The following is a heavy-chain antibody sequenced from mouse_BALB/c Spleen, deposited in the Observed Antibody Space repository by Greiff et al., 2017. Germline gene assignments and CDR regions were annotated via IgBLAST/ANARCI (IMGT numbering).Heavy chain of an antibody. D-gene: IGHD2-1*01. J-gene: IGHJ4*01. CDR1: GFNIKDTY. Sequence: EVQLQQSGAELVKPGASVKLSCTASGFNIKDTYMHWVKQRPEQGLEWIGRIDPANGNTKYDPKFQGKATITADTSSNTAYLQLSSLTSEDTAVYYCADYGNYGAMDYWGQGTSVTVSS. V-gene: IGHV14-3*02. CDR2: IDPANGNT. CDR3: ADYGNYGAMDY.